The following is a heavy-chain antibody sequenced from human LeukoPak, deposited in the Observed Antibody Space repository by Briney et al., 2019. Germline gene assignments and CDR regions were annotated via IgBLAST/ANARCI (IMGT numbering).Heavy chain of an antibody. D-gene: IGHD2-21*01. V-gene: IGHV4-61*01. J-gene: IGHJ3*02. CDR2: IYYSGSA. CDR1: GGSVSIGTYY. CDR3: ARDPVGGIPYGCDI. Sequence: SETLSLTCTVSGGSVSIGTYYWSWIRQPPGKGLEWIGYIYYSGSAHYNPSLRSRVTISVDTSKNQFFLNLSSVTAADTAVYYCARDPVGGIPYGCDIWGQGTMVTVSS.